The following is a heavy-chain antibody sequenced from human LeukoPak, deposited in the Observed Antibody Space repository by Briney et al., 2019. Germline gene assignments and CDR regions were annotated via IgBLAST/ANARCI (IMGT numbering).Heavy chain of an antibody. Sequence: ASVKVSCKASGYTFTSYGISWVRQAPGQGLGWMGWISAYNGNTNYAQKLQGRVTMTTDTSTSTAYMELRSLRSDDTAVYYCARDCSSTSCYFKVWDYWGQGTLVTVSS. D-gene: IGHD2-2*01. J-gene: IGHJ4*02. CDR3: ARDCSSTSCYFKVWDY. CDR1: GYTFTSYG. V-gene: IGHV1-18*01. CDR2: ISAYNGNT.